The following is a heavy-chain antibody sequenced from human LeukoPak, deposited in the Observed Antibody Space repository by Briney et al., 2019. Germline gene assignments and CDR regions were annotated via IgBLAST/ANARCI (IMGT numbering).Heavy chain of an antibody. Sequence: SETLSLTCTVSGGSISSSNYYWGWIRQPPGKGLEYIGTIYYSGSTYYNPSLKSRVTMSVDTSENQFSLKLSSVTAAGTALYYCVRLLAVAANCFDSWGQGTLVTVSS. CDR2: IYYSGST. D-gene: IGHD6-19*01. CDR1: GGSISSSNYY. CDR3: VRLLAVAANCFDS. J-gene: IGHJ4*02. V-gene: IGHV4-39*01.